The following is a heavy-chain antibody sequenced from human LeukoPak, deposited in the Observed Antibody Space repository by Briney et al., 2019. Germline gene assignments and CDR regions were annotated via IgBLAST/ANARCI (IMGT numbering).Heavy chain of an antibody. Sequence: PGGSLRLSCAASGFTFSSYAMHWVRQAPGKGLEWVAVISYDGSNKYYADSVKGRFTISRDNSKNTLYLQMNSLRAEDTAVYYCASMAYYYYYGMDVWGQGTTVTVSS. CDR2: ISYDGSNK. D-gene: IGHD3-10*01. CDR1: GFTFSSYA. J-gene: IGHJ6*02. V-gene: IGHV3-30-3*01. CDR3: ASMAYYYYYGMDV.